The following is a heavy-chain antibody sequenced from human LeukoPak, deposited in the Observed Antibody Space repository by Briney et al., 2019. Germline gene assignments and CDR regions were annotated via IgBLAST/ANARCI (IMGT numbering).Heavy chain of an antibody. V-gene: IGHV3-74*01. D-gene: IGHD3-22*01. CDR2: SKSDGSST. J-gene: IGHJ2*01. CDR1: GFTFSNYW. Sequence: QPGGSLRLSCAASGFTFSNYWMHWVRQAPGKGLVWVSRSKSDGSSTSYADSVKGRFTISRDNAKNTLYLQMNSLRAEDTAVYYCARMDYYDSSGYPHWYFDLWGRDTLVTVSS. CDR3: ARMDYYDSSGYPHWYFDL.